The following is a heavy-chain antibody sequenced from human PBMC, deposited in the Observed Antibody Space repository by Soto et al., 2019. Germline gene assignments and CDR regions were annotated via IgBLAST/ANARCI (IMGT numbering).Heavy chain of an antibody. D-gene: IGHD3-22*01. CDR3: ARDWQYDSGGLFIYYGMDV. CDR1: GGSISRGAYY. J-gene: IGHJ6*02. V-gene: IGHV4-31*03. Sequence: QVQLQESGPGRVKPSQTLSLTCTVSGGSISRGAYYWSWILQHPGKGLAWIGYIYNRGATYYNPSLKSRVTISVDASKHQVSMWLISVTAADTAVYYSARDWQYDSGGLFIYYGMDVWGQGTPVTGSS. CDR2: IYNRGAT.